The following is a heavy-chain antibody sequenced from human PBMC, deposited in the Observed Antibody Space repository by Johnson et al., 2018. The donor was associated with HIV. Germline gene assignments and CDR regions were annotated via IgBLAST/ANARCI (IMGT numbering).Heavy chain of an antibody. CDR1: GFTFDDYG. CDR2: ISSGGST. V-gene: IGHV3-66*01. CDR3: ARDLVSLEDAFDI. D-gene: IGHD3-16*02. J-gene: IGHJ3*02. Sequence: VQLVESGGGVVQPGGSLRLSCAASGFTFDDYGMSWVRQAPGKGLEWVSVISSGGSTYYADSVKGRFTISRDNSKNTLYLQMNSLRAEDTAVYYCARDLVSLEDAFDIWGQGTMVTVSS.